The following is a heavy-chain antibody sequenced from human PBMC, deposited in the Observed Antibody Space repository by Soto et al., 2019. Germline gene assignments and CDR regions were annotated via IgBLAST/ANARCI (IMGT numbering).Heavy chain of an antibody. Sequence: SGTLSVTGTVCGGSISSYYWSWIRQPPGKGLEWMGYIYYSGSTNYNPSLKSRVTISVDTSKNQFSLKLSSVTAADTAVYYCARVYSSVIYGMDVWGQGTTVTVSS. CDR2: IYYSGST. CDR1: GGSISSYY. V-gene: IGHV4-59*01. CDR3: ARVYSSVIYGMDV. J-gene: IGHJ6*02. D-gene: IGHD6-25*01.